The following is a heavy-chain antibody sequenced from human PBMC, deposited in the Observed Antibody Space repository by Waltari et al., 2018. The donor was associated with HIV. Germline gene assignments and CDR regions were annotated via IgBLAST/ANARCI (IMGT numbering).Heavy chain of an antibody. V-gene: IGHV3-23*01. Sequence: EVQLLESGGGLVQPGGSLRLSCAASGFTFSVFAMNWVRQAPGKGLEGVSRISGRGETTNYADSVKGRFTISRDNSKNTLSLQINSLRVDDTAVYYCATLYSDYGDYWGQGALVNVSS. CDR1: GFTFSVFA. CDR2: ISGRGETT. CDR3: ATLYSDYGDY. J-gene: IGHJ4*02. D-gene: IGHD4-17*01.